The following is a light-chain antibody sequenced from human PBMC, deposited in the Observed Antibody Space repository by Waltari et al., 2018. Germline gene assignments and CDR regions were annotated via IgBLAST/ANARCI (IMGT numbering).Light chain of an antibody. Sequence: QSALTHPPSVSKSLGQSVTISCTGTSSDIGGYNGVSWYQQYSGTAPRLLIYEVSKRPSGVSDRFSGSKSGNTASLTISGLQAEDEADYYCGSYRSGNTWVFGGGTRLTVL. V-gene: IGLV2-8*02. CDR3: GSYRSGNTWV. CDR2: EVS. CDR1: SSDIGGYNG. J-gene: IGLJ3*02.